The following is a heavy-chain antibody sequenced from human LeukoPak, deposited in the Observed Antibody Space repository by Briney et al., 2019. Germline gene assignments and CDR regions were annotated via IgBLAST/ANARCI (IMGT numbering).Heavy chain of an antibody. V-gene: IGHV3-23*01. CDR1: GITLSNYG. J-gene: IGHJ4*02. CDR2: VSDSGGST. Sequence: GGSLRLSCAVSGITLSNYGMSWVRQAPGKGLEWVAGVSDSGGSTNYADSVKGRFTISRDNAKNTLYLQMNSLRAEDTAVYFCAKRGVVIRAVIIVGFHKEAYYFDYWGQGAVVTVSS. CDR3: AKRGVVIRAVIIVGFHKEAYYFDY. D-gene: IGHD3-10*01.